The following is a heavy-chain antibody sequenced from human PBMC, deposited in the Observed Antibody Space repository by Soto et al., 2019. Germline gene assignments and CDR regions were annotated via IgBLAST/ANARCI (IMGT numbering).Heavy chain of an antibody. Sequence: QVQLVQSGAEVKKPGASVKLSCEASGHTFPIYYMHWVRQAPGQGLEWMGMINPSGGTTTQAQKFQGKVTMTRDASTSAVFMELSSLRSEDTAVYYCAIYCSGVTCQVTWGQGTLVTVSS. V-gene: IGHV1-46*01. CDR1: GHTFPIYY. CDR3: AIYCSGVTCQVT. J-gene: IGHJ5*02. CDR2: INPSGGTT. D-gene: IGHD2-15*01.